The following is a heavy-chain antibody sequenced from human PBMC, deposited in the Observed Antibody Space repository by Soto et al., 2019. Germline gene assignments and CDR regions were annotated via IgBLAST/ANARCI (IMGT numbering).Heavy chain of an antibody. CDR1: GYTLNELS. CDR2: FDPEDGET. V-gene: IGHV1-24*01. J-gene: IGHJ4*02. CDR3: ATDGIAARNFDY. D-gene: IGHD6-25*01. Sequence: GASVKVSCKVSGYTLNELSMHWVRQAPGKGLEWMGGFDPEDGETIYAQKFQGRVTMTEDTSTHTAYMELSSLRSEDTAVYYCATDGIAARNFDYWGQGTLVTVSS.